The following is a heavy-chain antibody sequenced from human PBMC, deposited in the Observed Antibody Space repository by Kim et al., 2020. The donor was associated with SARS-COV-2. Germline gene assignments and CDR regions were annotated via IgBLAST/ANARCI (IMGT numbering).Heavy chain of an antibody. V-gene: IGHV4-31*02. J-gene: IGHJ6*02. CDR3: ARDRVVPAAIPVGYGMDV. D-gene: IGHD2-2*01. Sequence: KSRVTISVDTSKNQFSLKLSSVTAADTAVYYCARDRVVPAAIPVGYGMDVWGQGTTVTVSS.